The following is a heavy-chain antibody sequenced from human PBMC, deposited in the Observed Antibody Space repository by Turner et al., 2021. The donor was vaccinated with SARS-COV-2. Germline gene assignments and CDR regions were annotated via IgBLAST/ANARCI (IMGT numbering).Heavy chain of an antibody. Sequence: VQLVESGGGVVQPGRSLRLSCAASGFIFSSYVMHWVRQAPGKGLEWVSSISSRSSYIYYADSVKGRFTISRDNAKNSLYLQMNSLRAEDTAVYYCANNYPHWGQGTLVTVSS. V-gene: IGHV3-21*01. CDR1: GFIFSSYV. CDR3: ANNYPH. CDR2: ISSRSSYI. J-gene: IGHJ4*02. D-gene: IGHD3-10*01.